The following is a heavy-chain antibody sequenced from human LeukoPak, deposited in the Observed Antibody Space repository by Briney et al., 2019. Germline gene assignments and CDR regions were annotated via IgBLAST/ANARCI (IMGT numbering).Heavy chain of an antibody. CDR2: INHSGST. D-gene: IGHD3-10*01. CDR3: ARGFLRGSGGYYYYYYGMDV. Sequence: SETLSLTCAVYGGSFSGYYWSWIRQPPGKGLEWIGEINHSGSTNYNPSLKSRVTISVDTSKSQFSLKLSSVTAADTAVYYCARGFLRGSGGYYYYYYGMDVWGQGTTVTVSS. J-gene: IGHJ6*02. V-gene: IGHV4-34*01. CDR1: GGSFSGYY.